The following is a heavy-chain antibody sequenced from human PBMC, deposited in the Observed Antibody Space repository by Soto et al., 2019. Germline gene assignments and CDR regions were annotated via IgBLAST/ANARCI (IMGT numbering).Heavy chain of an antibody. D-gene: IGHD6-13*01. Sequence: GESLEISCKCSGYSFTIYWIAWVRQMPGRVLELMGIIYPGDAYTRXXPSFQGQXXIAAYKSIGTXYLQWXSLKASDIAMYYCARLKSAAAGMDVWGQGTTVTVS. CDR3: ARLKSAAAGMDV. V-gene: IGHV5-51*01. J-gene: IGHJ6*02. CDR1: GYSFTIYW. CDR2: IYPGDAYT.